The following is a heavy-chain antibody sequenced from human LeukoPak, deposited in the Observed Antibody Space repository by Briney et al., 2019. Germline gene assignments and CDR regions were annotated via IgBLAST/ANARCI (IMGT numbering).Heavy chain of an antibody. CDR1: GYTFTGYY. CDR2: INPNSGDT. J-gene: IGHJ4*02. D-gene: IGHD2-15*01. Sequence: ASVKVSCKASGYTFTGYYMHWVRQAPGQGLEWMGWINPNSGDTNYAQKFQGRVTMTRDTSINTAYVELTRLTSDDTAVYYCARVYSIRSFDYWGQGTLVTVSS. V-gene: IGHV1-2*02. CDR3: ARVYSIRSFDY.